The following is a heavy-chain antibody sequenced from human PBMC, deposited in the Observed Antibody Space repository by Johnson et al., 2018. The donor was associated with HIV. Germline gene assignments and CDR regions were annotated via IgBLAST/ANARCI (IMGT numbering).Heavy chain of an antibody. V-gene: IGHV3-30*04. D-gene: IGHD6-13*01. CDR2: ISYHGSNK. CDR1: GFTFSSYA. J-gene: IGHJ3*02. CDR3: AKDFIAAAGHDAFDI. Sequence: VQLVESGGGVVQPGRSLRLSCAASGFTFSSYAMHWVRQAPGKGLDWVTVISYHGSNKYYADSVKGRFTISRDNSKNTLYLQMNSLRAEDTAVYYCAKDFIAAAGHDAFDIWGQGTMVTVSS.